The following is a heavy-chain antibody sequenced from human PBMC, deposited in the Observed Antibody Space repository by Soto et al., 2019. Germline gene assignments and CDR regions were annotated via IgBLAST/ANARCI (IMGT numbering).Heavy chain of an antibody. CDR3: ARGVGWLHRTLDY. CDR2: INHSGST. CDR1: GGSFSGYY. J-gene: IGHJ4*02. Sequence: PXETLSLTCAVYGGSFSGYYWSWIRQPPGKGLEWIGEINHSGSTNYNPSLKSRVTISVDTSKNQFSLKLSSVTAADTAVYYCARGVGWLHRTLDYWGQGTLVTVSS. D-gene: IGHD5-12*01. V-gene: IGHV4-34*01.